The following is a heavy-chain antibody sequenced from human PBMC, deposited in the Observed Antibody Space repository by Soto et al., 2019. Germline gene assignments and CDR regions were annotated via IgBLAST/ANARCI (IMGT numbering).Heavy chain of an antibody. D-gene: IGHD4-17*01. Sequence: EVQLVESGGVVVQPGRSLRLSCAASGFTFHDDTMHWVRQAPGKGLEWVSLISWHGGSTDYADSVKGRFTISRDNSKNSLYLQMNSLRTEDTALYYCAKDLFTVTTGGGFHYWGQGTLVTVSS. CDR3: AKDLFTVTTGGGFHY. V-gene: IGHV3-43*01. J-gene: IGHJ4*02. CDR2: ISWHGGST. CDR1: GFTFHDDT.